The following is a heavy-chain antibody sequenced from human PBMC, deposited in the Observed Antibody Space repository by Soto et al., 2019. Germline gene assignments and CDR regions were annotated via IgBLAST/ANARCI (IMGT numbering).Heavy chain of an antibody. D-gene: IGHD3-10*01. V-gene: IGHV3-30-3*01. CDR1: GFALTPYA. CDR3: ARDWDRGGVSYLWKFDL. J-gene: IGHJ2*01. CDR2: ISYDGSYR. Sequence: QEQLVESGGGVVQPGRSLRLSCAASGFALTPYAMHWVRQAPGKGLEWVAIISYDGSYRSYGDSVKGRFTISRDNSENSLYLQMDTLRSEDTAGYYCARDWDRGGVSYLWKFDLWGRGTLVTVSS.